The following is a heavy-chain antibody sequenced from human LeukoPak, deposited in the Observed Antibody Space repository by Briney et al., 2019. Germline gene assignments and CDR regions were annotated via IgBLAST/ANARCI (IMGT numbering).Heavy chain of an antibody. V-gene: IGHV4-34*01. J-gene: IGHJ5*02. Sequence: PSETLSLTCAVYGGSFSGYYWSWIRQPPGKGREWIGEINHSGSTNYNPSLKSRVTISVDTSKNQFSLKLSSVTAADTAVYYCARTYSNYVSLNWFDPWGQGTLVTVSS. D-gene: IGHD4-11*01. CDR3: ARTYSNYVSLNWFDP. CDR2: INHSGST. CDR1: GGSFSGYY.